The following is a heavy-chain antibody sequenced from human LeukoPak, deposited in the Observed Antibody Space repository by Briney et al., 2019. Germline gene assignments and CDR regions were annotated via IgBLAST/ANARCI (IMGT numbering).Heavy chain of an antibody. Sequence: GGSLGLSCAASGFTFSSYAMHWVRQAPGKGLEWVAVISYDGSNKYYADSVKGRFAISRDNSKNTLYLQMNSLRAEDTAVYYCARGRGIAAEYFDYWGQGTLVTVSS. CDR2: ISYDGSNK. V-gene: IGHV3-30*09. CDR1: GFTFSSYA. J-gene: IGHJ4*02. D-gene: IGHD6-13*01. CDR3: ARGRGIAAEYFDY.